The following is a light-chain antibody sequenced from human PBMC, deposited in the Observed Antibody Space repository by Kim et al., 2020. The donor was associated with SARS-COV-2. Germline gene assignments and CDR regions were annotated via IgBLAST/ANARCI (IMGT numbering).Light chain of an antibody. CDR1: QSVSSSY. Sequence: PGERATLSGRASQSVSSSYLAWYQQNPGQAPRLLIYGASSRATGIPDRFSGSGSGTDFTLTISRLEPEDFAVYYCQQYGSSPPYTFGQGTKLEI. V-gene: IGKV3-20*01. CDR2: GAS. J-gene: IGKJ2*01. CDR3: QQYGSSPPYT.